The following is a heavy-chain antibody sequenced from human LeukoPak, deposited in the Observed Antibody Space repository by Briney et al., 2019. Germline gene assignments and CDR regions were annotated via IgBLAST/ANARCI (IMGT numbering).Heavy chain of an antibody. D-gene: IGHD2-21*01. V-gene: IGHV3-11*01. CDR3: ARGAYVIPYYFDY. Sequence: GGSLRLSCAASGFTFSDHYMTWTRQAPGKGLEWVSYISNTGSTIYYADSVKGRFTISRDNAKNSLYLQVNSLRAEDTAVYYCARGAYVIPYYFDYWGQGTLVTVSS. CDR1: GFTFSDHY. CDR2: ISNTGSTI. J-gene: IGHJ4*02.